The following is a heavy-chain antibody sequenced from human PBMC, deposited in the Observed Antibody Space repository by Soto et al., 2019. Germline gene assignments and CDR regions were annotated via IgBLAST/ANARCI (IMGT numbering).Heavy chain of an antibody. J-gene: IGHJ5*02. CDR3: ARDIDVVVVVAATPYNWFDP. CDR1: GFTFSSYW. Sequence: GGSLRLSCAASGFTFSSYWMSWVRQAPGKGLEWVANIKQDGSEKYYVDSVKGRFTISRDNAKNSLYLQMNSLRAEDTAVYYCARDIDVVVVVAATPYNWFDPWGQGTLVTVSS. CDR2: IKQDGSEK. V-gene: IGHV3-7*01. D-gene: IGHD2-15*01.